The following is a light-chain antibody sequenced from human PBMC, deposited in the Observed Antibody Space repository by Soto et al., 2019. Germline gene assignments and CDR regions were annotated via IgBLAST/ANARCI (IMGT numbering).Light chain of an antibody. Sequence: QSVLTQPASVSGSPGQSITISCTGTSSDVGSYNLVSWYQQHPGKAPKLMIYEGSKRPSGVSNRFSGSKSGNTASLTSSGLQAEDVADYYCCSYAGSSTFVVFGGGTKLTVL. CDR3: CSYAGSSTFVV. CDR1: SSDVGSYNL. V-gene: IGLV2-23*03. CDR2: EGS. J-gene: IGLJ2*01.